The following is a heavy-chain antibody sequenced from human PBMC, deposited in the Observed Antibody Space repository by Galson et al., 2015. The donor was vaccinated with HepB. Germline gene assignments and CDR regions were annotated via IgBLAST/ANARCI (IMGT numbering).Heavy chain of an antibody. D-gene: IGHD6-19*01. Sequence: SLRLSCAASGFTFSSYAMHWARQAPGKGLEWVAVISYDGSNKYYADSVKGRFTISRDNSKNTLYLQMNSLRAEDTAVYYCARDGSVQWLVPRFDYWGQGTLVTVSS. J-gene: IGHJ4*02. CDR2: ISYDGSNK. CDR1: GFTFSSYA. V-gene: IGHV3-30-3*01. CDR3: ARDGSVQWLVPRFDY.